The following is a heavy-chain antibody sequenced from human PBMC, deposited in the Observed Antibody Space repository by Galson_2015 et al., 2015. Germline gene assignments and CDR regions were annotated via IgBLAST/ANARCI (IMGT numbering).Heavy chain of an antibody. V-gene: IGHV1-69*04. CDR3: ARDLRTTVTTNWFDP. CDR2: IIPILGIA. CDR1: GGTFSSYA. D-gene: IGHD4-17*01. Sequence: SVKVSCKASGGTFSSYAISWVRQAPGQGLEWMGRIIPILGIANYAQKFQGRVTITADKSTSTAYMELSSLRSEDTAVYYCARDLRTTVTTNWFDPWGQGTLVTVSS. J-gene: IGHJ5*02.